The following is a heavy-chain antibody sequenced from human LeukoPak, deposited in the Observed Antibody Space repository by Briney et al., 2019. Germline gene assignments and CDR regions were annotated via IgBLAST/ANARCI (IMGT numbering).Heavy chain of an antibody. J-gene: IGHJ3*02. Sequence: PGGSLRLSCAASGFTFSLYSMNWVRQAPGKGLEWVSGISWNSGSIGYADSVKGRFTISRDNAKNSLYLQMNSLRAEDTALYYCAMIDSGSLNWFALDIWGQGTMVTVSS. CDR2: ISWNSGSI. CDR1: GFTFSLYS. CDR3: AMIDSGSLNWFALDI. V-gene: IGHV3-9*01. D-gene: IGHD1-26*01.